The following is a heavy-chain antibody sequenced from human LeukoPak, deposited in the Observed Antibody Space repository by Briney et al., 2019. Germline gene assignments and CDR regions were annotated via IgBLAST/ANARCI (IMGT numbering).Heavy chain of an antibody. CDR2: ISSSSSYI. D-gene: IGHD3-16*02. J-gene: IGHJ5*02. CDR1: GFTFSSYS. V-gene: IGHV3-21*01. CDR3: AGGAVISPFDP. Sequence: GGSLRLSCAASGFTFSSYSMNWVRQAPGKGLEWVSSISSSSSYIYYADSVKGRFTISRDNAKNSLYLQMNSLRAEDTAVYYCAGGAVISPFDPWGQGTLVTVSS.